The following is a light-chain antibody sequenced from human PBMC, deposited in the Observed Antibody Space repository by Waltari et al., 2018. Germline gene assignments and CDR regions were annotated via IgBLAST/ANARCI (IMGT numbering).Light chain of an antibody. CDR2: SNN. V-gene: IGLV1-44*01. J-gene: IGLJ1*01. CDR3: AAWDDSLNCYV. Sequence: QSVLTQPPSASGTPGQRVTISCSGSNSTIGSNTVNWYQQLPGTAPKLLIFSNNQRPSGVPDRFSGSKAGTSASLAISGLQSEDEADYYCAAWDDSLNCYVFGTGTKVTVL. CDR1: NSTIGSNT.